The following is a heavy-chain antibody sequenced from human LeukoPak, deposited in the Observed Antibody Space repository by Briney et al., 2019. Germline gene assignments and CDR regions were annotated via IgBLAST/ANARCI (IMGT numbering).Heavy chain of an antibody. CDR1: GGSVSGYY. CDR2: IHYSGRT. J-gene: IGHJ3*02. V-gene: IGHV4-59*02. CDR3: ARAWEPDAFDI. Sequence: SETLSLTCAVSGGSVSGYYWSWVRQFPGRRLEWIGYIHYSGRTNYNPSLKSRITLSLETSSNQISLELKSVTSADTAVYYCARAWEPDAFDIWGQGTMVTVSS. D-gene: IGHD1-26*01.